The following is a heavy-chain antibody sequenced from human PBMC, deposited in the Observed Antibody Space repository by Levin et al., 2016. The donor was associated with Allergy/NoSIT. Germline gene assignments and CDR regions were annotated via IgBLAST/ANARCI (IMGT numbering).Heavy chain of an antibody. D-gene: IGHD2-8*02. V-gene: IGHV5-51*01. Sequence: VRQMPGKGLEWMGVIYAGDSETKYSPSFQGQVTISADLSISTAYLQWSSLKASDTATYYCARHKLVAGYCPETPCHDAFDIWGQGTTVTVSS. J-gene: IGHJ3*02. CDR3: ARHKLVAGYCPETPCHDAFDI. CDR2: IYAGDSET.